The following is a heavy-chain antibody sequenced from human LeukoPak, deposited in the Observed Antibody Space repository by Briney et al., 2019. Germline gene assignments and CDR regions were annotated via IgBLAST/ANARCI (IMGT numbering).Heavy chain of an antibody. J-gene: IGHJ4*02. CDR1: GFTFTNAW. D-gene: IGHD6-19*01. V-gene: IGHV3-23*01. CDR2: VSGSGRST. Sequence: GGSLRLSCAASGFTFTNAWMSWVRQAPGKGLEWVSAVSGSGRSTYYADSVKGRFTISRDTSKNTLYLQMNSLRAEDTAVYYCASGYSSGWYYFDYWGQGTLVTVSS. CDR3: ASGYSSGWYYFDY.